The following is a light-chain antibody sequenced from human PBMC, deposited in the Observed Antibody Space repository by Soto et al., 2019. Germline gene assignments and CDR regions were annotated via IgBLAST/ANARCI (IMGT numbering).Light chain of an antibody. J-gene: IGLJ1*01. V-gene: IGLV1-47*01. Sequence: QSVLTQPPSASGTPGQRVTISCSGSSSNIGSNYVYWYQQLPGTAPKLLIYRNNQLPSGVPDRFSGSKSGTSASLAISGLRSEDEADYYCAAWDDSLSGFYVFGTGTKLTVL. CDR1: SSNIGSNY. CDR2: RNN. CDR3: AAWDDSLSGFYV.